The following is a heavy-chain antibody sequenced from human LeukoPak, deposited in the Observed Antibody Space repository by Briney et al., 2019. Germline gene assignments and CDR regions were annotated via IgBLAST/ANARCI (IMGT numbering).Heavy chain of an antibody. J-gene: IGHJ5*02. Sequence: GGSLRLSCAASGFTFSSYSMNWVRQAPGKGLEWVSSISPSSSYIYYADSVKGRFTISRDGAKNSLYLQMNSLRVEDTAVYYCARAPSRSEQFDPWGQGTLVTVSS. CDR2: ISPSSSYI. V-gene: IGHV3-21*01. CDR1: GFTFSSYS. CDR3: ARAPSRSEQFDP. D-gene: IGHD3-3*01.